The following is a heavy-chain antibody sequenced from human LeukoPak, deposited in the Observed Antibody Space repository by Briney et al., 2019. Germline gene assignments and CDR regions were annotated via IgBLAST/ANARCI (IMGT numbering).Heavy chain of an antibody. D-gene: IGHD4-17*01. CDR1: GYMFSDYY. Sequence: GASVKVSCKASGYMFSDYYMHWVRQAPGQGLEWMGWINPNSGGTYYSQKFQGRVTMTRDTSIRTAYMEVSRLRSDDTAVYYCARGGFYGNYFDYWGQGTLVAVSS. CDR3: ARGGFYGNYFDY. CDR2: INPNSGGT. J-gene: IGHJ4*02. V-gene: IGHV1-2*02.